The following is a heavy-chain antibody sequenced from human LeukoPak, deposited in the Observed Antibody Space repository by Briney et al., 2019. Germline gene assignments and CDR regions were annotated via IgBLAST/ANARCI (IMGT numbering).Heavy chain of an antibody. CDR3: ARGPHRGLMVYAT. Sequence: SVKVSCKASGGTFSSYAISWVRQAPGQGLEWMGGIIPIFGTANYAQKFQGRVTITADESTSTAYMELSSLRSEDTAVYYGARGPHRGLMVYATWGQGTLVTVSS. J-gene: IGHJ5*02. CDR1: GGTFSSYA. V-gene: IGHV1-69*13. D-gene: IGHD2-8*01. CDR2: IIPIFGTA.